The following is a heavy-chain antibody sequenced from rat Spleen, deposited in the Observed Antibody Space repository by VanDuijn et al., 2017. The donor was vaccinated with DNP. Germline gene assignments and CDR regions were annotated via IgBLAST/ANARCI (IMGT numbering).Heavy chain of an antibody. V-gene: IGHV5-7*01. J-gene: IGHJ1*01. Sequence: EVQLVESGGGLVQPGRSMKLSCAASGFTFSNYDMAWVRQAPKKGLEWVATISYDGSGTFYRDSVKGRFTISRDNAKNTLYLQMNRLRSEDTATYYCARGNNNYPYWSFDFWGPGTMVTVSS. CDR2: ISYDGSGT. D-gene: IGHD1-10*01. CDR3: ARGNNNYPYWSFDF. CDR1: GFTFSNYD.